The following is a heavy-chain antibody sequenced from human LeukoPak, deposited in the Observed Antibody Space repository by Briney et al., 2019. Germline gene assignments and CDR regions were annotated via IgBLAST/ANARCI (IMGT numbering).Heavy chain of an antibody. D-gene: IGHD1-14*01. J-gene: IGHJ5*02. CDR2: ISAYNGNT. Sequence: ASVKVSCTASGYTFTSYGISWVRQAPGQGREWMGWISAYNGNTNYAQKLRGRGTMTTDTSTSTAYVELRSQRSDDAAVYYCARAGRLTGNWFDPWGQGTLVTVSS. CDR3: ARAGRLTGNWFDP. V-gene: IGHV1-18*01. CDR1: GYTFTSYG.